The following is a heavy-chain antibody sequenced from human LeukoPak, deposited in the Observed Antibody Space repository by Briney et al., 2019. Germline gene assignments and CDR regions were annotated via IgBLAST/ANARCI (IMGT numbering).Heavy chain of an antibody. V-gene: IGHV3-23*01. D-gene: IGHD2-2*01. CDR3: SGYCSSTSCFDNWFDP. CDR2: ISGSGGST. J-gene: IGHJ5*02. CDR1: GFTFNSDA. Sequence: AGSLTLSCAASGFTFNSDAMSWVRQAPGKGLEWVSAISGSGGSTYYADSVKGRFTISRDNSKNTLYLQMNSLRAEDTAVYYCSGYCSSTSCFDNWFDPWGQGTLVTVSS.